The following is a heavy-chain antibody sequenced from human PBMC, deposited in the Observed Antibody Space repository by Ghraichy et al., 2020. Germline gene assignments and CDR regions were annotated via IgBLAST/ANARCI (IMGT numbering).Heavy chain of an antibody. J-gene: IGHJ4*01. CDR3: AREGGNYCSGGSCSRDFDY. V-gene: IGHV3-48*02. CDR1: GFTFSSYA. Sequence: GSLRLSCAASGFTFSSYAMDWVRQAPGKGLEWLSYITSSGTTIYYADSVKGRFTISRDNAKNSLYLQMSTLRDEDTAVYYCAREGGNYCSGGSCSRDFDYWGHGTLVTVSS. D-gene: IGHD2-15*01. CDR2: ITSSGTTI.